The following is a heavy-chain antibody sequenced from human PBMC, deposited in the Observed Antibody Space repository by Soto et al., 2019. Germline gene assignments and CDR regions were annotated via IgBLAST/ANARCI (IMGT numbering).Heavy chain of an antibody. CDR1: GFTLSSYA. D-gene: IGHD1-26*01. CDR3: ARSYTGSYPIDS. Sequence: QVQLVESGGGVVQPGRSLRLSCAASGFTLSSYAMHWVRQAPGKGLEWVAVISYDGRKTYYADSVKGRFTISSANSGNTRYVQMNSLRAEDAALYYCARSYTGSYPIDSWGQGTLVTVSS. J-gene: IGHJ4*02. V-gene: IGHV3-30*04. CDR2: ISYDGRKT.